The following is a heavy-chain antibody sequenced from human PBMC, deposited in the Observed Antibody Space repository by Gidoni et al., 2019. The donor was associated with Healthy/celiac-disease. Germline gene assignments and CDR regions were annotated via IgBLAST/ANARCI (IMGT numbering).Heavy chain of an antibody. V-gene: IGHV3-9*01. D-gene: IGHD1-26*01. CDR2: ISWNSGSI. J-gene: IGHJ4*02. CDR3: AKDIGGGSYYVSQGLFDY. Sequence: EVQLVESGGGLVQPGRSLRLSCAASGFTFDAYAMHWVRQAPGKGLEWVSGISWNSGSIGYADSVKGRFTISRDNAKNSLYLQMNSLRAEDTALYYCAKDIGGGSYYVSQGLFDYWGQGTLVTVSS. CDR1: GFTFDAYA.